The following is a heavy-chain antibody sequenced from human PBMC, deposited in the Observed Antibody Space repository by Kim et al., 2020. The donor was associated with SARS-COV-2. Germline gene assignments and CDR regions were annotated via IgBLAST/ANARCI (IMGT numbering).Heavy chain of an antibody. D-gene: IGHD5-18*01. CDR2: INGDGNST. V-gene: IGHV3-74*01. CDR1: GFTFSSYW. CDR3: ARASRGYSTNFDY. Sequence: GGSLRLSCAASGFTFSSYWMHWVRQAPGKGLVWVSRINGDGNSTNYADSVKGRFTISRDNAKNTLYLQMNSLTVDDTAVYYCARASRGYSTNFDYWGQET. J-gene: IGHJ4*02.